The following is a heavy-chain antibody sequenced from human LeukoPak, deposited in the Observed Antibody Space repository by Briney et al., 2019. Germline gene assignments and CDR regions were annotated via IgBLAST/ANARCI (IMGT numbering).Heavy chain of an antibody. Sequence: ASVKVSCKASGYTFTAYYLHWVRQAPGQGLEWMAWINPNSGGANSAQMFQGGVTMTRDTSISTAYMELSSLTSDDTAVYYCARAGAEQFGGYSAVNSWGQGPLVTVSS. CDR2: INPNSGGA. V-gene: IGHV1-2*02. CDR1: GYTFTAYY. D-gene: IGHD4-23*01. CDR3: ARAGAEQFGGYSAVNS. J-gene: IGHJ4*02.